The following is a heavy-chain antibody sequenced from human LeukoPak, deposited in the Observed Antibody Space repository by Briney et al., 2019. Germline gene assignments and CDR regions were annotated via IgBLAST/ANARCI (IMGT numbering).Heavy chain of an antibody. CDR2: IYYSGST. CDR3: ARLGSSWYQASDY. V-gene: IGHV4-39*01. D-gene: IGHD6-13*01. J-gene: IGHJ4*02. Sequence: SETLSLTCTVSGGSISSSSYYWGWIRQPPGKGLEWIGSIYYSGSTYYNPSLKSRVTISVDTSKNQFSLKLSSVTAADTAGYYCARLGSSWYQASDYWGQGTLVTVSS. CDR1: GGSISSSSYY.